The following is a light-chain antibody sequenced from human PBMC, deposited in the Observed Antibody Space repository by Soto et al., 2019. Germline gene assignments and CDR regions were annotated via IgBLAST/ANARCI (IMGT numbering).Light chain of an antibody. J-gene: IGKJ4*01. V-gene: IGKV3-11*01. CDR3: QQRSNWPST. Sequence: EIVLTQSPATLSLSPGNRATLSCRASQSVSSYLAWYQQKPGQAPRLLIYGASNRATGIPARFSGSGSGTDFPLTITSLEPEDFAVYYCQQRSNWPSTFGGGTKVEIK. CDR1: QSVSSY. CDR2: GAS.